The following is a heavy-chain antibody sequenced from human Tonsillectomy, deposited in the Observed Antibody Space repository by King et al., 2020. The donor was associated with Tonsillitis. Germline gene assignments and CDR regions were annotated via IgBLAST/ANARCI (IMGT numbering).Heavy chain of an antibody. CDR1: GGSINSGGNF. J-gene: IGHJ4*02. CDR2: IYYSGST. D-gene: IGHD2-21*02. V-gene: IGHV4-31*03. CDR3: AGGYCGGDCYSTDYFDY. Sequence: VQLQESGPGLVKPSQTLSLTCTVSGGSINSGGNFWSWIRHHPGKGLEWIGYIYYSGSTYYNPSLKSRITMSVDTSKNQFSLKLRSVTAADTAVYYCAGGYCGGDCYSTDYFDYWGQGTLVTVSS.